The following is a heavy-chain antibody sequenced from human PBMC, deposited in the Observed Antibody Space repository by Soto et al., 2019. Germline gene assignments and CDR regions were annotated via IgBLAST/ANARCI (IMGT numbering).Heavy chain of an antibody. CDR2: FNPGGST. Sequence: SETLSLTCTVSGASISAYAWSWIRQSPGKGLEWIGEFNPGGSTNYNPSLKSRLTISADRSTSQVSLRLTSVTAAVAAVYFCARSAASCGGASYLGAWGQGTLVTVSS. J-gene: IGHJ5*02. CDR1: GASISAYA. V-gene: IGHV4-34*01. D-gene: IGHD1-26*01. CDR3: ARSAASCGGASYLGA.